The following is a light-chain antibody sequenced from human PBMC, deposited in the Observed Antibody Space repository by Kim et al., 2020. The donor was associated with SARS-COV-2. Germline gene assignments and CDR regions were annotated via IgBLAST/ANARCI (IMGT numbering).Light chain of an antibody. V-gene: IGLV4-69*01. Sequence: SVKRARILCSGPSSNAIAWHQQQPEKGPRYLMKLNSDGSHSKGDGIPDRFSGSSSGAERYLTISGLQSEDEADYYCQTWGTGIRVFGGGTQLTVL. J-gene: IGLJ3*02. CDR2: LNSDGSH. CDR3: QTWGTGIRV. CDR1: SGPSSNA.